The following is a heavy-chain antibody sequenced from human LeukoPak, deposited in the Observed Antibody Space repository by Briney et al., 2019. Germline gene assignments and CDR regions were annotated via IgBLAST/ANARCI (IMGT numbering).Heavy chain of an antibody. CDR2: IYTSGST. CDR3: ARGLLWFGEGVANMDV. Sequence: SETLSLTCTVSGDSISGFYWSWIRQAAGKGLEWIWHIYTSGSTNYNPSLKSRVTMSVDTSKNQFSLKLSSVTAADTAVYYCARGLLWFGEGVANMDVWGKGTTVTISS. D-gene: IGHD3-10*01. J-gene: IGHJ6*03. V-gene: IGHV4-4*07. CDR1: GDSISGFY.